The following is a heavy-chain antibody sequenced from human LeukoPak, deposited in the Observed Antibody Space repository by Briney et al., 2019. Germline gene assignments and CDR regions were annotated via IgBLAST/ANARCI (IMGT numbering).Heavy chain of an antibody. CDR1: GLTFSDYV. Sequence: GRSLRLSCAASGLTFSDYVLYWVRQAPGKGLEWVASISYDDTNKAYSDSVKGRFTVSRDKSNNTLYLQMNSLRAEGTGVYYCARDCSSATCYAAFDYWGQGTLATVSS. V-gene: IGHV3-30-3*01. D-gene: IGHD2-2*01. CDR3: ARDCSSATCYAAFDY. J-gene: IGHJ4*02. CDR2: ISYDDTNK.